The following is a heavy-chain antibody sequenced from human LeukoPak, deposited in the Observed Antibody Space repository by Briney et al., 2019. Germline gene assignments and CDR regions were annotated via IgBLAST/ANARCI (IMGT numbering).Heavy chain of an antibody. CDR1: GYTFTSYG. CDR2: MNPNSGNT. CDR3: ARGYCSGGSCYFMSY. J-gene: IGHJ4*02. Sequence: ASVKVSCKASGYTFTSYGISWVRQATGQGLEWMGWMNPNSGNTGYAQKFQGRVTMTRNTSISTAYMELSSLRSEDTAVYYCARGYCSGGSCYFMSYWGQGTLVTVSS. V-gene: IGHV1-8*01. D-gene: IGHD2-15*01.